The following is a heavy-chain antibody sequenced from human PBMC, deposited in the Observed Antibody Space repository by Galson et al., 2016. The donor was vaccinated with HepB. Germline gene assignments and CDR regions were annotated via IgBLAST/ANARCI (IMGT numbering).Heavy chain of an antibody. V-gene: IGHV4-59*03. CDR2: IYSTGST. Sequence: LSLTCTVSGASISSYYWTWVRQAPGTGLEWIGQIYSTGSTNYNPSLASRVPMSVDTSKNEFSLQMTSVTAADTAVYYCAGRLDYWGQGILVSVSS. CDR1: GASISSYY. J-gene: IGHJ4*02. CDR3: AGRLDY.